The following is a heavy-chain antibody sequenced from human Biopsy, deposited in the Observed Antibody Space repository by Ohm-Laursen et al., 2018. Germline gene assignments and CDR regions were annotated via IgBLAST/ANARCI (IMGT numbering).Heavy chain of an antibody. D-gene: IGHD1-26*01. CDR2: INIDGSTT. Sequence: LSLTCAASGFSFSSYWMHWVRQGPGKGLVWVSRINIDGSTTRYADSVKGRFTISRDNSRNTVYLQMNSLRAEDTAIYYCARDPIVGSKADGMDVWGQGTTVTVSS. CDR1: GFSFSSYW. V-gene: IGHV3-74*01. CDR3: ARDPIVGSKADGMDV. J-gene: IGHJ6*02.